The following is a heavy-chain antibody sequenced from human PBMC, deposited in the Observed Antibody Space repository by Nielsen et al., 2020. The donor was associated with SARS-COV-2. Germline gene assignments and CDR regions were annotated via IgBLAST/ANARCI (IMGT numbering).Heavy chain of an antibody. CDR1: GGTFSSYA. CDR2: ISAYNGNT. V-gene: IGHV1-18*01. D-gene: IGHD3-10*01. Sequence: ASVEVSCKASGGTFSSYAISWVRQAPGQGLEWMGWISAYNGNTNYAQKLQGRVTMTTDTSTSTAYMELRSLRSDDTAVYYCARVGSGSYYYYYYGMDVWGQGTTVTVSS. J-gene: IGHJ6*02. CDR3: ARVGSGSYYYYYYGMDV.